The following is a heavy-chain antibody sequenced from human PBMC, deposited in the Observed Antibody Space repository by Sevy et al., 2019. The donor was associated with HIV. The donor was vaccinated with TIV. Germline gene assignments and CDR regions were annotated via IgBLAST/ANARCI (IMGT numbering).Heavy chain of an antibody. D-gene: IGHD2-2*01. Sequence: GESLKISCAASGFTFSNYAMSWVRQAPGKGLEWVSSISRSGGSTYYADSVKGRFTISRDNSKNTLYLQMNSLRAKDTAVYYCAKVDVVVPVADYGLDVWGQGTTVTVSS. V-gene: IGHV3-23*01. J-gene: IGHJ6*02. CDR3: AKVDVVVPVADYGLDV. CDR1: GFTFSNYA. CDR2: ISRSGGST.